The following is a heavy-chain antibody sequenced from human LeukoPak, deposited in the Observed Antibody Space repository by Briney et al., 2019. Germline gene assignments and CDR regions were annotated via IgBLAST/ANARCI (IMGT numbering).Heavy chain of an antibody. Sequence: GGSLRLSRAASGFTFSSYAMSWVRQAPGKGLEWVSAISGSGGSTYYADSVKGRFTISRDNSKNTLYLQMNSLRAEDTAVYYCAKWHSSSWGYYYGMDVWGQGTTVTVSS. CDR2: ISGSGGST. V-gene: IGHV3-23*01. D-gene: IGHD6-13*01. CDR3: AKWHSSSWGYYYGMDV. CDR1: GFTFSSYA. J-gene: IGHJ6*02.